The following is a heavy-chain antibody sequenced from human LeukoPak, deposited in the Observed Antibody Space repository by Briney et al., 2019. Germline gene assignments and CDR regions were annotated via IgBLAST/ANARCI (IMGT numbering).Heavy chain of an antibody. CDR1: GYTFTSYD. CDR3: ARGPDYDFWSGQGVY. Sequence: ASVKVSCKASGYTFTSYDINWVRQATGQGLEWMGWMNPNSGNTGYAQKFQGRVTMTRDTSISTAYMELTSLRSEDTAVYYCARGPDYDFWSGQGVYWGQGTLVTVSS. J-gene: IGHJ4*02. V-gene: IGHV1-8*01. CDR2: MNPNSGNT. D-gene: IGHD3-3*01.